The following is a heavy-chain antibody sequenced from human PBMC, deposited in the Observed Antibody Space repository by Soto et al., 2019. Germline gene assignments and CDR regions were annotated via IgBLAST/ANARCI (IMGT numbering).Heavy chain of an antibody. V-gene: IGHV1-46*03. J-gene: IGHJ6*03. CDR1: GYTFTSYH. Sequence: ASVKVSCKASGYTFTSYHIHWVRQTPGQGLEWMGIINPSGGSTSYAQKFQGRVTMTRDTSTSTVYMELSSLRSEDTAVYYCARDRDFWSGYYPNYYMDVWGKGTTVTVSS. D-gene: IGHD3-3*01. CDR3: ARDRDFWSGYYPNYYMDV. CDR2: INPSGGST.